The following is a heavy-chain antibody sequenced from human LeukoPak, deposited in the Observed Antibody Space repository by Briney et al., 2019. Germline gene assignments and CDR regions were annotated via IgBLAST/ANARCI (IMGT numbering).Heavy chain of an antibody. CDR2: IYYSGST. J-gene: IGHJ4*02. CDR3: ARHRYSSGWYSEPAFDY. V-gene: IGHV4-59*08. CDR1: GGSISSYY. Sequence: SETLSLTCTVSGGSISSYYWSWIRQPPGKGLEWIGYIYYSGSTNYNPSLKSRVTISVDTSKNQFSLKLSSVTAADTAVYYCARHRYSSGWYSEPAFDYWGQGTLVTVSS. D-gene: IGHD6-19*01.